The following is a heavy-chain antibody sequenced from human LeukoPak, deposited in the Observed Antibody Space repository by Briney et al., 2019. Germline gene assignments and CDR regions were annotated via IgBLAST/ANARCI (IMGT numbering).Heavy chain of an antibody. CDR2: IGNNGGGI. D-gene: IGHD7-27*01. CDR3: AIDPNWETHN. V-gene: IGHV3-23*01. Sequence: GGSLRLSCAASGFTFTSYTMYWVRQAPGKGLEWVSIIGNNGGGIHYADSVRGRFTISRDNSKNTLYLQMTNLRVDDTALYYCAIDPNWETHNWGQGVLVTVSS. CDR1: GFTFTSYT. J-gene: IGHJ4*02.